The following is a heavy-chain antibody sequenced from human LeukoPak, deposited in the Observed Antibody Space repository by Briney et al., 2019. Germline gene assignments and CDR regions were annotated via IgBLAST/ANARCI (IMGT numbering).Heavy chain of an antibody. CDR1: GGSISSGGYY. J-gene: IGHJ3*02. D-gene: IGHD3-3*01. Sequence: SETPSLTCTVSGGSISSGGYYWSWIRQHPGKGLEWIGYIYYSGSTYYNPSLKCRVTISVDTSKNQFSLKLSSVTAADTAVYYCARVGVVMDSDDDAFDIWGQGTMVTVSS. V-gene: IGHV4-31*03. CDR3: ARVGVVMDSDDDAFDI. CDR2: IYYSGST.